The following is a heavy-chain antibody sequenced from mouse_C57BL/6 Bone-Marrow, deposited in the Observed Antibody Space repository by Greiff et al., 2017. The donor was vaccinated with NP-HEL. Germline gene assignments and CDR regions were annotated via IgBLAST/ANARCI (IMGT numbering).Heavy chain of an antibody. CDR2: IVPENGDT. D-gene: IGHD1-1*01. CDR1: GFNIKDDY. CDR3: PVSAWFAY. Sequence: VQLKESGAELVRPGASVKLSCTASGFNIKDDYMHWVKQRPEQGLEWIGWIVPENGDTEYASKFQGKATITADTSSNTAYLQLSSLTSEDTAVYYCPVSAWFAYWGQGTLVTVSA. V-gene: IGHV14-4*01. J-gene: IGHJ3*01.